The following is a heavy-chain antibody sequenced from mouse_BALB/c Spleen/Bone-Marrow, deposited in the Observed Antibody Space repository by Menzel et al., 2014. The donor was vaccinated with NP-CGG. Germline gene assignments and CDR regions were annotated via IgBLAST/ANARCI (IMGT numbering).Heavy chain of an antibody. Sequence: QVQLKDSGAELEKPGASVKLSCKASGYTFTSYYMYWVKQRPGQGLEWFGEINPSNGGTNFNEKFKNKATLTVDKSSSTAYMQLSSLTSEDSAVYYCSRGRRDALDYWGQGTSVTVSS. CDR1: GYTFTSYY. CDR3: SRGRRDALDY. CDR2: INPSNGGT. V-gene: IGHV1S81*02. J-gene: IGHJ4*01.